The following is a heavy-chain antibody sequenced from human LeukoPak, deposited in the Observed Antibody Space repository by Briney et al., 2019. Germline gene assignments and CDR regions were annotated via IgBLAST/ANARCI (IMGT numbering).Heavy chain of an antibody. CDR1: GFTFSDSA. CDR2: IRSKANSYAT. J-gene: IGHJ5*02. CDR3: AGLDTAMVP. V-gene: IGHV3-73*01. Sequence: GGSLKLSCAASGFTFSDSAIHWVRQASGQGLEWVGRIRSKANSYATAYAASLKGRLTISRDDSKNTAYLQMNSLKSEDTAVYYCAGLDTAMVPWGQGTLVTVSS. D-gene: IGHD5-18*01.